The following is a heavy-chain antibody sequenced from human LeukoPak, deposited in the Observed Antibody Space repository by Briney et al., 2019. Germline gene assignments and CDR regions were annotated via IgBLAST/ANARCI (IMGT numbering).Heavy chain of an antibody. J-gene: IGHJ4*02. CDR2: IKQDGSEK. D-gene: IGHD3-16*01. Sequence: PGGSLGLSCAASGFTFSSYWMSWVRQAPGKGLEWVANIKQDGSEKYYVDSVKGRFTISRDNAKNSLYLQMNSLRAEDTAVYYCAKVRWGSDNALDSWGQGTLVTVSS. V-gene: IGHV3-7*01. CDR1: GFTFSSYW. CDR3: AKVRWGSDNALDS.